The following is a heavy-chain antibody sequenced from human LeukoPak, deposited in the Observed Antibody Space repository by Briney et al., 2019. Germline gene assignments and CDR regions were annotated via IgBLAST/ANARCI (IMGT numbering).Heavy chain of an antibody. V-gene: IGHV3-48*01. CDR3: ARSNYGSGSNYYYGMDV. CDR2: ISSSSSTI. CDR1: GFTFSSYS. Sequence: GGSLRLSCAASGFTFSSYSMNWVRQAPGKGLEWVSYISSSSSTIYYADSVKGRFTISRDNAKNSLYLQMNSLRAEDTAVYYCARSNYGSGSNYYYGMDVWGQGTTVTVSS. D-gene: IGHD3-10*01. J-gene: IGHJ6*02.